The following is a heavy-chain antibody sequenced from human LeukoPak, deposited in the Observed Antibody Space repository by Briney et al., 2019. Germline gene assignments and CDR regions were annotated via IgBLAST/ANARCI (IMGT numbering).Heavy chain of an antibody. Sequence: SVKVSCKASGYTFTGYYIHWVRQAPGQGLEWMGGIIPIFRTANYAQKFQGRLTITADKSTSTAYMELSSLRSDDTAVYYCASATLRCSGGGCYEMDVWGKGTTVTVSS. J-gene: IGHJ6*04. D-gene: IGHD2-15*01. V-gene: IGHV1-69*06. CDR3: ASATLRCSGGGCYEMDV. CDR1: GYTFTGYY. CDR2: IIPIFRTA.